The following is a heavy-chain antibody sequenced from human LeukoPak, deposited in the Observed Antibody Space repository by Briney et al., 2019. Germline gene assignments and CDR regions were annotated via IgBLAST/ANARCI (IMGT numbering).Heavy chain of an antibody. CDR2: INPNSGGT. CDR3: ARDGPAAGRPGKYYYYYYMDG. J-gene: IGHJ6*03. Sequence: ASVKVSCKASGYTFTGYYMHWVRQAPGQGLEWMGWINPNSGGTNYAQKFQGRVTMTRDTSISTAYMELSRLRSDDTAGYYFARDGPAAGRPGKYYYYYYMDGWGKGATVTVSS. V-gene: IGHV1-2*02. CDR1: GYTFTGYY.